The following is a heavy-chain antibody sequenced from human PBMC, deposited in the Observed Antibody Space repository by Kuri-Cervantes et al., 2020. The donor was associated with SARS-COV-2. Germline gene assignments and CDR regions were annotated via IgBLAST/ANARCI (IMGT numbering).Heavy chain of an antibody. CDR3: ASGYSSRLEAFDI. J-gene: IGHJ3*02. Sequence: GGSLRLSCAASGFTFSSYIMNWVRQAPGKGLEWVSSISSSSSYIYYADSVKGRFTISRDNAKNSLYLQMNSLRAEDTAVYYCASGYSSRLEAFDIWGQGTMVTASS. CDR2: ISSSSSYI. V-gene: IGHV3-21*01. D-gene: IGHD6-13*01. CDR1: GFTFSSYI.